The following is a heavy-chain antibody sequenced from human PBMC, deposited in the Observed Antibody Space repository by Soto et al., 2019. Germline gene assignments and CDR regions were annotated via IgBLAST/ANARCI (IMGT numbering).Heavy chain of an antibody. V-gene: IGHV4-31*11. CDR3: ARREIQGTIDY. J-gene: IGHJ4*02. D-gene: IGHD2-8*01. CDR1: GGSISSHDYY. Sequence: SETLSLTCAASGGSISSHDYYWSWIRQHPAKGLEWIGYIHNSGVTYYNPSLRSRVTMSVDTSKNQFSLKLTSVTAVDTAVYYCARREIQGTIDYWGQGTLVPVSS. CDR2: IHNSGVT.